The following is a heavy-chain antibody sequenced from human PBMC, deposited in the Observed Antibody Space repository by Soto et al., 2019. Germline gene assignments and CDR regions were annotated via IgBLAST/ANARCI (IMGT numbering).Heavy chain of an antibody. CDR2: IYYSGST. Sequence: QVQLQESGPGLVKPSQTLSLTCTVSGGSISSGGYYWSWIRQHPGKGLEWIGYIYYSGSTYYNPSLKSRVTISVDTSKNQFSLKLSSVTAADTAVYYCARGRGRGYSYGHGVLFLDYWGQGTLVTVSS. D-gene: IGHD5-18*01. J-gene: IGHJ4*02. CDR1: GGSISSGGYY. V-gene: IGHV4-31*03. CDR3: ARGRGRGYSYGHGVLFLDY.